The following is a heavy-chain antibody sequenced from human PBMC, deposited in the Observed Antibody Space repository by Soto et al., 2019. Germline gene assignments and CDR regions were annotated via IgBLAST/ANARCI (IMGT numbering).Heavy chain of an antibody. CDR1: GFRFSDHY. CDR3: ATSSGALAASFPYYFDY. J-gene: IGHJ4*01. CDR2: ISSGSSTI. D-gene: IGHD6-19*01. V-gene: IGHV3-11*01. Sequence: QVQLVESGGGLVKPGGSLRLSCAAAGFRFSDHYMTWIRQAPGKGLEWVSYISSGSSTIYYAHSVKGRFTISRDNAKNSLNLQMNSLRAEATSVDYCATSSGALAASFPYYFDYWGHGTLVTVSS.